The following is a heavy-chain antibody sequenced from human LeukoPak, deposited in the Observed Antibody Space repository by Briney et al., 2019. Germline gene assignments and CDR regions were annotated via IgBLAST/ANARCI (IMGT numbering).Heavy chain of an antibody. J-gene: IGHJ4*02. Sequence: GGSLRLSCAASGFTFSSYWMSWVRQAPGKGLEWVANIKQDGSEKYYVDSVKGRFTISRDKAKNSLYLQMNSLRAEDTAVYYCAREGDSGYDSFFDYWGQGTLVTVSS. CDR1: GFTFSSYW. CDR3: AREGDSGYDSFFDY. CDR2: IKQDGSEK. D-gene: IGHD5-12*01. V-gene: IGHV3-7*03.